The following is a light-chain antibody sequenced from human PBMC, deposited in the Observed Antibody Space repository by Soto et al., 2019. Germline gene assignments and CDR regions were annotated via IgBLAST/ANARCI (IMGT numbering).Light chain of an antibody. CDR3: QQYGSSLGWT. CDR2: ATS. Sequence: EIVLTQSPGTLSLSPGERATLSCRASQSVSSRDLAWYEQKPGQAPRLLFYATSSRAAGIPDRFSGSGSGTDFTLTISRLEPEDFAVYYCQQYGSSLGWTFGQGTKVDIK. J-gene: IGKJ1*01. V-gene: IGKV3-20*01. CDR1: QSVSSRD.